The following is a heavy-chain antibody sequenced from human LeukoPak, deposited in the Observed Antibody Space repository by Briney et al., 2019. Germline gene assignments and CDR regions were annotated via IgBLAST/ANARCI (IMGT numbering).Heavy chain of an antibody. D-gene: IGHD3-3*01. CDR3: TTDLGGFGDYNFLSGSDY. V-gene: IGHV3-21*01. J-gene: IGHJ4*02. Sequence: GGSLRLSCAASGVTFSIYDMNWVRGAPGKGREWVSSISSSRSYIYYADSVRGRFTVPGHNARRSLYPQINSLRAEDTAVYYCTTDLGGFGDYNFLSGSDYWGQGALVTVSS. CDR2: ISSSRSYI. CDR1: GVTFSIYD.